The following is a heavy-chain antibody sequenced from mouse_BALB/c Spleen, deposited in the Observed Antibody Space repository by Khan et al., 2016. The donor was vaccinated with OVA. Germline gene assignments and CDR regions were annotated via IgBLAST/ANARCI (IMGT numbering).Heavy chain of an antibody. V-gene: IGHV9-3-1*01. CDR1: GYTFTNYG. D-gene: IGHD2-1*01. CDR3: ARANGNCWLAY. Sequence: QIQLVQSGPELKKPGETVKISCKASGYTFTNYGMNWVKQAPGKGLKWMGWINTYTGEPTYADDFKGRFAFSLETSASTAYLQSNNLKNEDTATYCGARANGNCWLAYWGQGTLVTVSA. J-gene: IGHJ3*01. CDR2: INTYTGEP.